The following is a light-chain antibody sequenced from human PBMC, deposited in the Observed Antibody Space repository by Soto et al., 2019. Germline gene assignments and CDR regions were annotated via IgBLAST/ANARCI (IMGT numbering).Light chain of an antibody. V-gene: IGKV1-17*01. J-gene: IGKJ1*01. Sequence: DRHMTQSQSSLSPNVGDRVTNTCLASQDIRNNLGWYQQKPGKAPKRLIYAASSLQGGVPSRFSGSGSGTEFTLTISSLQPEDFATYYCLQHNSSPPTFGQGTKVDIK. CDR3: LQHNSSPPT. CDR2: AAS. CDR1: QDIRNN.